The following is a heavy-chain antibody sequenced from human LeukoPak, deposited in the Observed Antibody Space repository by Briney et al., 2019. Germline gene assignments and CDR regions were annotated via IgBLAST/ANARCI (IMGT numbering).Heavy chain of an antibody. CDR1: GYTFSGYY. CDR2: INPNNGAT. D-gene: IGHD6-13*01. V-gene: IGHV1-2*02. CDR3: AMISSRLGWFDP. Sequence: ASVKVSCKASGYTFSGYYMHWMRQAPGQGLEWMGWINPNNGATSYAQKLQGRVTMTTDASTSTAYMELRSLRSDDTAVYYCAMISSRLGWFDPWGQGTLVTVSS. J-gene: IGHJ5*02.